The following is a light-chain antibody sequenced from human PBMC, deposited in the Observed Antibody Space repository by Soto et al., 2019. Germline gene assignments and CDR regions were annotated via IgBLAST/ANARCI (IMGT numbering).Light chain of an antibody. V-gene: IGKV1-9*01. CDR3: QQRDSYPIT. J-gene: IGKJ5*01. CDR2: TAS. CDR1: QDISSY. Sequence: DIQLTQSPSFLSASVGDRVTVTCRASQDISSYLAWYQQKPGKAPKLLIHTASTLQSGVPSRFSGSGSGAGFTLTIRSLQPDDFATYYCQQRDSYPITFGQGTRLDIK.